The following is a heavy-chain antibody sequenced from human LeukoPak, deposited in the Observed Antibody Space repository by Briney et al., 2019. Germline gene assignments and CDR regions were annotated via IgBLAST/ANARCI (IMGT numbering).Heavy chain of an antibody. CDR2: ISSSGSTI. CDR3: AELGITMIGGV. J-gene: IGHJ6*04. D-gene: IGHD3-10*02. Sequence: RGSLRLSCAASGFTFSNYGMYWVRQAPGKGLEWVSYISSSGSTIYYADSVKGRFTISRDNAKNSLYLQMNSLRAEDTAVYYCAELGITMIGGVWGKGTTVTISS. CDR1: GFTFSNYG. V-gene: IGHV3-48*03.